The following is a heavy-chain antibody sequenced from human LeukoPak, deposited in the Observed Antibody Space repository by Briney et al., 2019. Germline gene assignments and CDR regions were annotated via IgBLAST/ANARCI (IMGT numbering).Heavy chain of an antibody. CDR2: ISSSSSYI. CDR3: ARFTPVPYVVSYYYYGMDV. V-gene: IGHV3-21*01. Sequence: GGSLRLSCAASGFTFSSYRMNWVRQAPGKGLEWVSSISSSSSYIYYADPVKGRFTISRDNAKNSLYLQMNSLRAEDTAVYYCARFTPVPYVVSYYYYGMDVWGQGTTVTVSS. D-gene: IGHD2-2*01. J-gene: IGHJ6*02. CDR1: GFTFSSYR.